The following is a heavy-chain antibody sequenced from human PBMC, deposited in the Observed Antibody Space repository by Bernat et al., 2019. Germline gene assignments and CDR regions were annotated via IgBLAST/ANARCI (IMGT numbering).Heavy chain of an antibody. CDR1: GFTFSNAW. CDR3: TTDRSRTVTYEDDY. CDR2: IKSKTDGGTT. V-gene: IGHV3-15*07. D-gene: IGHD4-17*01. Sequence: EVQLVESGGGLVKPGGSLRLSCAASGFTFSNAWMNWVRQAPGKGLEWVGRIKSKTDGGTTDYAAPVKGRFTISRDDSKNTLYLQMNSLKTEDTAVYYCTTDRSRTVTYEDDYWGQGTLVTVSS. J-gene: IGHJ4*02.